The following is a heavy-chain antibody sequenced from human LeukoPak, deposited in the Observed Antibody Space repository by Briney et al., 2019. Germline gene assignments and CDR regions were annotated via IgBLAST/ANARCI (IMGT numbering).Heavy chain of an antibody. Sequence: ASVKVSCKASGYTFTSYDINWVRQATGQGLEWMGWMNPNSGNTGYARKFQGRVTMTRNTSISTAYMELSSLRSEDTAVYYCATARYDSSGYYLRHAFDIWGQGTMVTVSS. CDR3: ATARYDSSGYYLRHAFDI. CDR1: GYTFTSYD. J-gene: IGHJ3*02. V-gene: IGHV1-8*01. CDR2: MNPNSGNT. D-gene: IGHD3-22*01.